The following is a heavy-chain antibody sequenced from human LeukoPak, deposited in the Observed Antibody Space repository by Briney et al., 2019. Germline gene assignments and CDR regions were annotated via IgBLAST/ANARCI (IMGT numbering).Heavy chain of an antibody. D-gene: IGHD5-12*01. V-gene: IGHV3-74*01. J-gene: IGHJ4*02. CDR3: ARDPWTNSDYDGFDY. Sequence: GGSLRLSCAASGFTFSSYWMHWVRQVPGKGPVWVSHINGDGSVTGYADSVKGRFTISRDNAKNSQYLQMNSLRAEDTAVYYCARDPWTNSDYDGFDYWGQGTLVTVSS. CDR1: GFTFSSYW. CDR2: INGDGSVT.